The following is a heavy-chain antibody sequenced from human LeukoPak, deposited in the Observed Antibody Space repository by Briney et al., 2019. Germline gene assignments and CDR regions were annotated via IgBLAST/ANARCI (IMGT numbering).Heavy chain of an antibody. D-gene: IGHD3-22*01. CDR1: GGSFSGYY. Sequence: PSETLSLTCAVYGGSFSGYYWSWIRQPPGKGLEWIGYIYYSGSTNYNPSLKSRVTISVDTSKNQFSLKLSSVTAADTAVYYCARVGVNGPHYYDSSGYYYDYWGQGTLVTVSS. V-gene: IGHV4-59*08. CDR3: ARVGVNGPHYYDSSGYYYDY. J-gene: IGHJ4*02. CDR2: IYYSGST.